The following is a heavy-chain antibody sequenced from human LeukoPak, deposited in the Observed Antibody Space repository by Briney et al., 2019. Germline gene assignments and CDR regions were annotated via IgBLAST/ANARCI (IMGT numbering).Heavy chain of an antibody. CDR2: IYYTGST. Sequence: PSQTLSLTCTVSGGSITSGGSYWGWIRQRPGKGLEWIGYIYYTGSTNYNPSLKKRLSMSIDTSKGRVSLKLNSVTAADTAVYYCARRVGKYPTYYFDFWGQGALVTVSS. J-gene: IGHJ4*02. CDR3: ARRVGKYPTYYFDF. V-gene: IGHV4-31*03. D-gene: IGHD2-15*01. CDR1: GGSITSGGSY.